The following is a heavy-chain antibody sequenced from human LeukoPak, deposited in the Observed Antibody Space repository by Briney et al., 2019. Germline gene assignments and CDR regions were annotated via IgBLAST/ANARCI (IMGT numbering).Heavy chain of an antibody. CDR1: GFTVSSNY. J-gene: IGHJ4*02. V-gene: IGHV3-48*01. Sequence: GGSLRLSCAASGFTVSSNYMSWVRQAPGKGLEWVSYITLSSSTIYYADSVKGRFTISRDNAKNSVYLQMNSLRAKDTAVYFCAREPSYSSSWYTSCDYWGQGTLVTVSS. CDR2: ITLSSSTI. CDR3: AREPSYSSSWYTSCDY. D-gene: IGHD6-13*01.